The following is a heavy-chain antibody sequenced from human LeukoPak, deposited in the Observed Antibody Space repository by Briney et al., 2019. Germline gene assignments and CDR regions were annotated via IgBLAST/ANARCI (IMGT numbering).Heavy chain of an antibody. V-gene: IGHV3-33*01. CDR2: IWYDGSNK. J-gene: IGHJ6*02. D-gene: IGHD3-22*01. CDR3: ARDSYDSSGYYLIYYYYGMDV. Sequence: WVRQAPGKGLEWVAVIWYDGSNKYYADSVKGRFTISRDNSKNTLYLQMNSLRAEDTAVYYCARDSYDSSGYYLIYYYYGMDVWGQGTTVTVSS.